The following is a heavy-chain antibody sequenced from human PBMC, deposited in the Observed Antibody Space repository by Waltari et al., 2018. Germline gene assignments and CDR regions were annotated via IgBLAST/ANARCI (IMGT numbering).Heavy chain of an antibody. V-gene: IGHV3-9*01. CDR3: VKDRGLYSSSSGLDY. CDR1: GFSFDDYD. D-gene: IGHD6-6*01. CDR2: ISWKSGST. Sequence: EVQLVESGGGLVQPGRSLRLSCAASGFSFDDYDVHWVRQAPGKGLEWVSGISWKSGSTAYADSVEGRFTISRDNAKNSLYLQMHSLRPEDTSLYYCVKDRGLYSSSSGLDYWGQGTLVTVSS. J-gene: IGHJ4*02.